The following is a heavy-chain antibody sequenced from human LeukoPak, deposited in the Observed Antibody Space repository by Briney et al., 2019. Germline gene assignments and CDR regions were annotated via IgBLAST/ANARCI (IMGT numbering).Heavy chain of an antibody. CDR3: ASPLLERRSRAFDI. CDR1: GYTFTSYS. Sequence: SVKVSCKASGYTFTSYSISWVRQAPGQGLEWMGGIIPIFGTANYAQKLQGRVTITADESTSTAYMELSSLRSEDTAVYYCASPLLERRSRAFDIWGQGTMVTVSS. J-gene: IGHJ3*02. CDR2: IIPIFGTA. D-gene: IGHD1-1*01. V-gene: IGHV1-69*13.